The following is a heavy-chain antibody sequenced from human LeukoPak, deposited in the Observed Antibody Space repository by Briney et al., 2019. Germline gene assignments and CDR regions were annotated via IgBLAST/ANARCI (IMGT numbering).Heavy chain of an antibody. J-gene: IGHJ4*02. V-gene: IGHV3-7*05. CDR2: IKQDGSEK. CDR1: GFTFSSYW. CDR3: ARDYPPGVSFDY. Sequence: PGGSLRLSCAASGFTFSSYWMSWVRQAPGKGLEWVANIKQDGSEKYHVDSVKGRFTISRDNGKNSLYLQMNSLRAEDTAVYYCARDYPPGVSFDYWGQGTLVTVSS. D-gene: IGHD2-21*01.